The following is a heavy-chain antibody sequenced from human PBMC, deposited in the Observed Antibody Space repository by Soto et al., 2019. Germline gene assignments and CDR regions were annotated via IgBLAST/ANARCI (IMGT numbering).Heavy chain of an antibody. CDR2: IIPILGIA. CDR3: ARGPTEEEWLPHDY. V-gene: IGHV1-69*02. Sequence: QVQLVQSGAEVKKPGSSVKVSCKASGGTFSSYTISWVRQAPGQGLEWMGRIIPILGIANYAQKFQGRVTITADKSTSTAYMELSSLRSEDTAVYYCARGPTEEEWLPHDYWGQGTLVTVSS. J-gene: IGHJ4*02. D-gene: IGHD6-19*01. CDR1: GGTFSSYT.